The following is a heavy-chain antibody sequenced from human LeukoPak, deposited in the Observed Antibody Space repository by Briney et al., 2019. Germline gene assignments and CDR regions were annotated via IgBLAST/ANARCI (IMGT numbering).Heavy chain of an antibody. D-gene: IGHD5-12*01. Sequence: ASVKVSCKASGYTFTSYYMHWVRQAPGQGLEWMGIINPSGGRTSYAQKFQGRVTMTRDMSTTTVYMELSSLRAEDTAVYYCAKGAQRGYSGYDSKDYWGQGTLVTVSS. CDR3: AKGAQRGYSGYDSKDY. J-gene: IGHJ4*02. CDR2: INPSGGRT. CDR1: GYTFTSYY. V-gene: IGHV1-46*01.